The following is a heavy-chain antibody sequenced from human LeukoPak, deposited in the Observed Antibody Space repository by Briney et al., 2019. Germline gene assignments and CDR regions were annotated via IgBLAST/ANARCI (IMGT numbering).Heavy chain of an antibody. V-gene: IGHV3-53*04. CDR2: IYSGGST. CDR3: ARGTGEGYYYGMDV. CDR1: GFTVSSNY. Sequence: GGSLRLSCAASGFTVSSNYMSWVRQAPGKGLEWVSVIYSGGSTYYADSVKGRFTISRHNSKNTLYLQMNSLRAEDTAVYYCARGTGEGYYYGMDVWGQGTTVTVSS. J-gene: IGHJ6*02. D-gene: IGHD3-10*01.